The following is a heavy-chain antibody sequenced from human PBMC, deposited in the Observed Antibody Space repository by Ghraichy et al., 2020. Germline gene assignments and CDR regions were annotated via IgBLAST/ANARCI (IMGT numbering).Heavy chain of an antibody. V-gene: IGHV3-30*02. Sequence: GESLNISCAASGFTFSSYGMHWVRQAPGKGLEWVAFIRYDGSNKYYADSVKGRFTISRDNSKNTLYLQMNSLRAEDTAVYYCAKSLRLGELSFHERGQGTLVTVSS. CDR1: GFTFSSYG. CDR2: IRYDGSNK. J-gene: IGHJ4*02. CDR3: AKSLRLGELSFHE. D-gene: IGHD3-16*02.